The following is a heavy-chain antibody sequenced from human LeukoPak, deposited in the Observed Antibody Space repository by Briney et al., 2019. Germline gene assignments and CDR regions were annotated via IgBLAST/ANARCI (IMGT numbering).Heavy chain of an antibody. CDR1: GFTFSSYA. CDR2: ISGSGGST. CDR3: AKARAGIAAAGNLCYFDY. J-gene: IGHJ4*02. V-gene: IGHV3-23*01. Sequence: GGSLRLSCAASGFTFSSYAMSWVRQAPGKGLEWASAISGSGGSTYYADSVKGRFTISRDNSKNTLYLQMNSLRAEDTAVYYSAKARAGIAAAGNLCYFDYWGQGTLVTVSS. D-gene: IGHD6-13*01.